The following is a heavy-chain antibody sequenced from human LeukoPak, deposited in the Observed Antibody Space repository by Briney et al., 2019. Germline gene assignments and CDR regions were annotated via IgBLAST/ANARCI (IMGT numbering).Heavy chain of an antibody. Sequence: PGGSLRLSCAASGFTFSSYEMNWVRQAPGKGLEWVSYISSSGSTIYYADSVKGRFTISRDNSKNTLYLQMNSLRAEDTAVYYCAKDRLVGATTFFDYWGQGTLVTVSS. D-gene: IGHD1-26*01. CDR2: ISSSGSTI. CDR1: GFTFSSYE. J-gene: IGHJ4*02. V-gene: IGHV3-48*03. CDR3: AKDRLVGATTFFDY.